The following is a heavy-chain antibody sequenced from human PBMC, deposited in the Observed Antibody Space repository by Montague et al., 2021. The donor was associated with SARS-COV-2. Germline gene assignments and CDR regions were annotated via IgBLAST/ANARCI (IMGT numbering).Heavy chain of an antibody. CDR2: MNPNSGNT. CDR1: GYTFTSYD. V-gene: IGHV1-8*01. D-gene: IGHD3-22*01. J-gene: IGHJ4*02. Sequence: SVKVSCKASGYTFTSYDINWVRQATGQGLEWMGWMNPNSGNTGYAQKLQGRVTMTRNTSISTAYMELSSLRSEDTAVYYCARAQYHYDSSGYYPAYWGQGTLVTVSS. CDR3: ARAQYHYDSSGYYPAY.